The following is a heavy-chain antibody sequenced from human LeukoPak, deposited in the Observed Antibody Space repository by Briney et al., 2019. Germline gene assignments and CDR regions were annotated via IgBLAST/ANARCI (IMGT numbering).Heavy chain of an antibody. J-gene: IGHJ4*02. D-gene: IGHD6-13*01. CDR3: VRQTGSSSWFDY. CDR1: GFILSGYA. CDR2: ISGDSDFI. Sequence: GGSLRLSCGASGFILSGYAMNWVRQAPGKGLEWVSYISGDSDFIYYADSVKGRFTISRDNAKNSLHLQLNSLRDDDTAIYYCVRQTGSSSWFDYWGQGTLVTVSS. V-gene: IGHV3-21*01.